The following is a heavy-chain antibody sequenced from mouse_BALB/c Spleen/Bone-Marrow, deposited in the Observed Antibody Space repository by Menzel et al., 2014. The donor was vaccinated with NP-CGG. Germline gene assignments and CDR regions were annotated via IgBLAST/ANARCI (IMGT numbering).Heavy chain of an antibody. J-gene: IGHJ2*01. Sequence: QVQLQQPGAELVKPGAPVKLSCRASAYTFTSYWMNWVKQRPGRGLEWIGRIDPSDSEIHYNQNFKDKATLTVDRSSSTAFIQLSSLTSEDSTVYYCAYGNYESYFFDYWGQGTTLTVSS. CDR1: AYTFTSYW. V-gene: IGHV1-69*02. CDR3: AYGNYESYFFDY. D-gene: IGHD2-1*01. CDR2: IDPSDSEI.